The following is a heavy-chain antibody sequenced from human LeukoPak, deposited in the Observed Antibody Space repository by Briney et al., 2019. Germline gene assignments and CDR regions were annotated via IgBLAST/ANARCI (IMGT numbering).Heavy chain of an antibody. V-gene: IGHV3-23*01. CDR3: AKHGSGSYWFFGY. CDR1: GFSFSSYG. CDR2: ISGSGGST. J-gene: IGHJ4*02. Sequence: GGSLRLSCAASGFSFSSYGMSWVRQAPGKGLEWVSAISGSGGSTYYADSVEGRFTISRDNSKNTLYLQMNSLRAEDTAVYYCAKHGSGSYWFFGYWGQGTLVTVSS. D-gene: IGHD3-10*01.